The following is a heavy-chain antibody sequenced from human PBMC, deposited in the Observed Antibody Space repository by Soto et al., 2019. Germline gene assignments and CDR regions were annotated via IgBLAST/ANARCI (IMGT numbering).Heavy chain of an antibody. D-gene: IGHD2-2*01. J-gene: IGHJ3*02. V-gene: IGHV3-33*01. Sequence: QVQLVESGGGVVQPGRSLRLSCAASGFTFSSYGMHWVRQAPGKGLEWVAVIWYDGSNKYYADSVKGRFTISRDNSKNTLYLQMKSLRAEDTAVYYCARDRGRYCSSTSCYGGDAFDIWGQGTMVTVSS. CDR1: GFTFSSYG. CDR2: IWYDGSNK. CDR3: ARDRGRYCSSTSCYGGDAFDI.